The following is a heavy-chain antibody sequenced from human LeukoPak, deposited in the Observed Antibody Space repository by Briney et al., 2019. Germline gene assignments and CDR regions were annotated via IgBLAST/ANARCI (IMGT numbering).Heavy chain of an antibody. CDR3: ASIAAPRYYYYMDV. V-gene: IGHV4-39*01. J-gene: IGHJ6*03. Sequence: TASETLPLTCTVSGGSISSSSYYWGWIRQPPGKGLEWIGSIYYSGSTYYNPSLKSRVTISVDTSKNQFSLKLSSVTAADTAVYYCASIAAPRYYYYMDVWGKGTTVTVSS. D-gene: IGHD6-13*01. CDR1: GGSISSSSYY. CDR2: IYYSGST.